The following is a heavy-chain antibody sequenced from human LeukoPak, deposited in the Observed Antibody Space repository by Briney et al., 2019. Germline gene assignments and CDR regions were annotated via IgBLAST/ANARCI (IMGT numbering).Heavy chain of an antibody. CDR3: ARGVYRAARRYYFDY. D-gene: IGHD6-6*01. Sequence: ASVKASCKASGYTFISYGTTWVRQASGQGLEWMGWISPYTTKTNYAQSLQGRVTMTTDTSTSTAYMELRSLRSDDTAVYYCARGVYRAARRYYFDYWGQGTLVTVSS. J-gene: IGHJ4*02. CDR2: ISPYTTKT. V-gene: IGHV1-18*01. CDR1: GYTFISYG.